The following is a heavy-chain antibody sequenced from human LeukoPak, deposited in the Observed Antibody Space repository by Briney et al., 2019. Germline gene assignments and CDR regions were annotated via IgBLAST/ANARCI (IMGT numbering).Heavy chain of an antibody. V-gene: IGHV4-59*01. CDR1: GGSISSYY. D-gene: IGHD6-19*01. CDR2: IYYSGST. CDR3: ARERYSSGMDV. Sequence: SETLSLTCTVSGGSISSYYWSWIRQPPGKGLEWIGYIYYSGSTNYNPSLKSRFTISVDTSKNQFSLKLSSVTAAHTAVYYCARERYSSGMDVWGKGTTVTVSS. J-gene: IGHJ6*03.